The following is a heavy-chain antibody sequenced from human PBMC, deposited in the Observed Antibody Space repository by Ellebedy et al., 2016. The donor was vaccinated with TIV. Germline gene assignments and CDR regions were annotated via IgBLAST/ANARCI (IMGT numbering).Heavy chain of an antibody. V-gene: IGHV3-30*04. CDR3: TSQGPYCSGGSCYFL. D-gene: IGHD2-15*01. Sequence: GESLKISCAASGFTFSSYAMHWVRQAPGKGLEWVAVISYDGSNKYYADSVKGRFTISRDNSKNTLYLQMNSLRAEDTAVYYCTSQGPYCSGGSCYFLWGQGTLVTVSS. CDR2: ISYDGSNK. CDR1: GFTFSSYA. J-gene: IGHJ4*02.